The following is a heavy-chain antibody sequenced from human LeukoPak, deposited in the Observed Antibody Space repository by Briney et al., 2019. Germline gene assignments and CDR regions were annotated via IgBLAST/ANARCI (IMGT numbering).Heavy chain of an antibody. CDR3: ARVTGTTPFDY. CDR2: ISHSGST. V-gene: IGHV4-4*02. Sequence: PSGTLSLTCAVSGGSISSSNWWSWVRQSPEKGLEWIGEISHSGSTNYNPSLESRVTMSVDQSKTQFSLSLTSVTAADTAVYFCARVTGTTPFDYWGQGTLVTVSS. J-gene: IGHJ4*02. CDR1: GGSISSSNW. D-gene: IGHD1-1*01.